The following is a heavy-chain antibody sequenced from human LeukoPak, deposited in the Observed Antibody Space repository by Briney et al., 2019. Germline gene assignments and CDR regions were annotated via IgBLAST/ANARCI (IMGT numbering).Heavy chain of an antibody. Sequence: SETLSLTCTVSGGSISSYYWSWIRQPPGKGLEWIGYIYYSGSTNYNPSLKSRVTVSVDTSKNQFSLKLSSVTAADTAVYYCASLDYGDYRAFDYWGQGTLVTVSS. J-gene: IGHJ4*02. D-gene: IGHD4-17*01. CDR1: GGSISSYY. CDR2: IYYSGST. CDR3: ASLDYGDYRAFDY. V-gene: IGHV4-59*01.